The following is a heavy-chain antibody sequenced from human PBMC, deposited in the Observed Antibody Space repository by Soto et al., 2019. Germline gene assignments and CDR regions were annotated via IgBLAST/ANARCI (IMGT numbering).Heavy chain of an antibody. CDR3: ARGKRVLRYFDWPSFDY. CDR2: INHSGST. D-gene: IGHD3-9*01. Sequence: PSETLSLTCAAYGGSFSGYYWSWIRQPPGKGLEWIGEINHSGSTNYNPSLKSRVTISVDTSKNQLSLKLSSVTAADTAVYYCARGKRVLRYFDWPSFDYWGQGTLVTVSS. J-gene: IGHJ4*02. V-gene: IGHV4-34*01. CDR1: GGSFSGYY.